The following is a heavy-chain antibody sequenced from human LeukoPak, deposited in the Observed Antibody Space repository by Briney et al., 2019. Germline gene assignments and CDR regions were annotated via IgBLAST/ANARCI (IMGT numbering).Heavy chain of an antibody. V-gene: IGHV1-8*03. CDR1: GYTFTSYD. CDR3: ARELGERGIAAAGDEPFDP. Sequence: GASVKVSCKASGYTFTSYDINWVRQATGQGLEWMGWMNPNSGNTGYAQKFQGRVTITRNTSISTAYMELSSLRSEDTAVYYCARELGERGIAAAGDEPFDPWGQGTLVTVSS. D-gene: IGHD6-13*01. CDR2: MNPNSGNT. J-gene: IGHJ5*02.